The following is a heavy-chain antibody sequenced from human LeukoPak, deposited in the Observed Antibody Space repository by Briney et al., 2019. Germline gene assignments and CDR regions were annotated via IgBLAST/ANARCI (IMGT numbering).Heavy chain of an antibody. Sequence: GGSLRLSCEAFEFTFSNYWMSWVRQAPGKGLEWVANINEDGSVKYYADSVKGRFTISRDNARNSVFLQMNSLRAEDTAVYYCARGAGYSSGWYYYYYYMDVWGKGTTVTVSS. CDR2: INEDGSVK. CDR1: EFTFSNYW. D-gene: IGHD6-19*01. V-gene: IGHV3-7*01. J-gene: IGHJ6*03. CDR3: ARGAGYSSGWYYYYYYMDV.